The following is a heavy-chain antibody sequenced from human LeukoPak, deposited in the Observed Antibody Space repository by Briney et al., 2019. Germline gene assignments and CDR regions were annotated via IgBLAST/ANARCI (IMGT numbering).Heavy chain of an antibody. V-gene: IGHV1-18*01. D-gene: IGHD2-8*01. J-gene: IGHJ6*02. CDR2: IGTYSGST. CDR3: ARESLAGVKYYYGMDV. Sequence: ASVKVSCKASGYTFTSSDISWVRQAPGQGLEWMGWIGTYSGSTNYAQKLQGRVTMTTDTSTSTAYMELRSLRSDDTAVYYCARESLAGVKYYYGMDVWGQGTTVTVSS. CDR1: GYTFTSSD.